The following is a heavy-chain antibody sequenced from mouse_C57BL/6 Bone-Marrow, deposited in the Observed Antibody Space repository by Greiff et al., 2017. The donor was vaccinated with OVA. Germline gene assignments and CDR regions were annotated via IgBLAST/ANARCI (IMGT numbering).Heavy chain of an antibody. V-gene: IGHV1-80*01. CDR2: IYPGDGDT. CDR3: ARGYF. J-gene: IGHJ2*01. Sequence: QVQLKESGAELVKPGASVEISCKASGYAFSSYWMNWVKQRPGKGLEWIGQIYPGDGDTNYNGLLKGKSTLPADKSSSTAYMQLSSLTSEYSAVYFCARGYFWGQGTTLTVSS. CDR1: GYAFSSYW.